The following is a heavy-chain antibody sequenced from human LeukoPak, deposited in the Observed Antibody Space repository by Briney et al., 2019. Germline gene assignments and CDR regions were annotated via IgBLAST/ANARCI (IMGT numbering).Heavy chain of an antibody. CDR3: ATGEDTAGGFDY. D-gene: IGHD2-15*01. CDR1: GCTLTELS. CDR2: FDPEDGET. J-gene: IGHJ4*02. Sequence: GASVKVSCKVSGCTLTELSMHWVRQAPGKGLEWLGDFDPEDGETIYAQKFQGRVTMTEDTATDTAYMELSSLRSEDTAVYYCATGEDTAGGFDYWGQGTLVTVSS. V-gene: IGHV1-24*01.